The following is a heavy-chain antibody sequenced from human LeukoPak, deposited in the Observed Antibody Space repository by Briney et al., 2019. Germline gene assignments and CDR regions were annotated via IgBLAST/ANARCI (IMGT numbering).Heavy chain of an antibody. J-gene: IGHJ4*02. CDR3: ARGPLYYYDSSGYPTFDY. V-gene: IGHV1-69*13. Sequence: SVKVSCKASGGTLSSYAISWVRQAPGQGLEWMGGIISIFGTANYAQKFQGRVTITADESTSTAYMELSSLRSEDTAVYYCARGPLYYYDSSGYPTFDYWGQGTLVTVSS. D-gene: IGHD3-22*01. CDR2: IISIFGTA. CDR1: GGTLSSYA.